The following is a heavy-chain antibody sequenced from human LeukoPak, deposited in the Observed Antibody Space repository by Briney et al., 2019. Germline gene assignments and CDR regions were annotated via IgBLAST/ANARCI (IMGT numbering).Heavy chain of an antibody. CDR3: ARVVRGVVTSNWFDP. CDR2: VASSGTS. J-gene: IGHJ5*02. CDR1: GDSLNTYY. V-gene: IGHV4-59*01. Sequence: SETLSLTCTVSGDSLNTYYCTWIRQTPGKELEWIGFVASSGTSNYNPSLKSRVNISIDTSKNQFSLALTSVTPADTAVYYCARVVRGVVTSNWFDPWGQGTLVSVSS. D-gene: IGHD3-10*02.